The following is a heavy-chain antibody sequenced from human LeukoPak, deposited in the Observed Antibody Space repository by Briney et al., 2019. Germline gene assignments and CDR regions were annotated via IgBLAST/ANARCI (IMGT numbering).Heavy chain of an antibody. CDR1: GYTFTSYG. CDR3: ARAGGLEYSSSSDAFDI. D-gene: IGHD6-6*01. V-gene: IGHV1-18*01. J-gene: IGHJ3*02. Sequence: GASVKVSCKASGYTFTSYGISWVRQAPGQGLEWMGWISAYNGNTNYAQKLQGRVTMTTDTSTSTAYMELRSLRSDDTAVYYCARAGGLEYSSSSDAFDIWGQGTMVTASS. CDR2: ISAYNGNT.